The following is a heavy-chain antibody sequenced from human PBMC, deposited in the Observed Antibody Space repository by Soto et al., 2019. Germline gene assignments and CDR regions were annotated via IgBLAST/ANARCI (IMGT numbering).Heavy chain of an antibody. Sequence: QVQLVQSGAEVKKPGASVKVSCKASGYTFTSYGISWVRQAPGQGLEWMGWISAYNGNTNYAQKVQGRVTITTDTSTNTAYMELRSLRSDDTAVYYCARGEDCGGDCSLGMDVWGQGTTVTVSS. CDR3: ARGEDCGGDCSLGMDV. J-gene: IGHJ6*02. V-gene: IGHV1-18*01. CDR2: ISAYNGNT. D-gene: IGHD2-21*02. CDR1: GYTFTSYG.